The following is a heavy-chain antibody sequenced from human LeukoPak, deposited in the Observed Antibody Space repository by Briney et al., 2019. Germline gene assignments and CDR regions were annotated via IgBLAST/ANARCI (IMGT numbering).Heavy chain of an antibody. Sequence: GASVKVSCKASGYTFTSYGISWVRQAPGQGLEWMGWISAYNGNTNYAQKLQGRVTMTTDTSTSTAYMELRSLRFDDTAVYYCARDVATYYDFWSGYYTGSIYYYYGMDVWGQGTTVTVSS. CDR2: ISAYNGNT. V-gene: IGHV1-18*01. CDR3: ARDVATYYDFWSGYYTGSIYYYYGMDV. D-gene: IGHD3-3*01. J-gene: IGHJ6*02. CDR1: GYTFTSYG.